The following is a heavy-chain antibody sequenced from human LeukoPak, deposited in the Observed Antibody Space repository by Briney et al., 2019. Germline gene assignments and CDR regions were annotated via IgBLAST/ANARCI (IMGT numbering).Heavy chain of an antibody. J-gene: IGHJ3*02. CDR3: AKDSIYDILTGRDAFDI. D-gene: IGHD3-9*01. Sequence: GGSLRLSCAASGFTFDDYAMHWVRQAPGRGLEWVSGISWNSGSISYADSVKGRLTISRDNAKNSLYLQMNSLRAEDTALYYCAKDSIYDILTGRDAFDIWGQGTMVTVSS. CDR1: GFTFDDYA. CDR2: ISWNSGSI. V-gene: IGHV3-9*01.